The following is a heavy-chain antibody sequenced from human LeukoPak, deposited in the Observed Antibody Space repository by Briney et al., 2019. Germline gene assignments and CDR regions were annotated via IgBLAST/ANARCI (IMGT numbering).Heavy chain of an antibody. CDR3: ARDYYGSGSYTGYMDV. CDR2: ISSSGSTI. J-gene: IGHJ6*03. CDR1: GFTFSSYE. Sequence: PGGSLRLSCAASGFTFSSYEMNWVRQAPGKGLEWVSYISSSGSTIYYADSVKGRFTISRDNAKNSLYLQMNSLRAEDTAVYYCARDYYGSGSYTGYMDVWGKGTTVTISS. V-gene: IGHV3-48*03. D-gene: IGHD3-10*01.